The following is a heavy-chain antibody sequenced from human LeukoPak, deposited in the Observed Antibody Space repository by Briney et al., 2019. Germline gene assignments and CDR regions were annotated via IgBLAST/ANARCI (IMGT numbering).Heavy chain of an antibody. Sequence: SETLSLTCAGYGGSFSGYYWSWIRQPPGKGLEWIGEINHSGSTNYNPSLKSRVTISVDTSKNHFSLKLSSVTAADTAVYYCARVRWPGIAASGTRASWFFDLWGRGTLVTVSS. D-gene: IGHD6-13*01. CDR2: INHSGST. J-gene: IGHJ2*01. CDR3: ARVRWPGIAASGTRASWFFDL. CDR1: GGSFSGYY. V-gene: IGHV4-34*01.